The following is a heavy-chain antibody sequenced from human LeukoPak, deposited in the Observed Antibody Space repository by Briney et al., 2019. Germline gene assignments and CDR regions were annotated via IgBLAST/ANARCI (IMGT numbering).Heavy chain of an antibody. CDR1: GGSVSSGSYH. D-gene: IGHD1-7*01. CDR2: IYYSGST. V-gene: IGHV4-61*01. Sequence: SETLSLTCTVSGGSVSSGSYHWSWIRQPPGKGLEWIGYIYYSGSTNYNPSLKSRVTISVDTSKNQFSLKLSSVTAADTAVYYCARSNWNYAFDIWGQGTMVTVSS. CDR3: ARSNWNYAFDI. J-gene: IGHJ3*02.